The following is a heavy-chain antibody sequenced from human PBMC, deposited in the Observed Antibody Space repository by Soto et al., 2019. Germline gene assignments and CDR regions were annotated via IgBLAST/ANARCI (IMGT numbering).Heavy chain of an antibody. CDR1: GGSISSYY. CDR2: IYYSGST. CDR3: ARPYDSSGYGFDY. V-gene: IGHV4-59*01. Sequence: SETLSLTCTVSGGSISSYYWSWIRQPPGKGLEWIGYIYYSGSTNYNPSLKSRVTISVDTSKNQFSLKLSSVTAADTAVYYCARPYDSSGYGFDYWGQGTLVTVSS. D-gene: IGHD3-22*01. J-gene: IGHJ4*02.